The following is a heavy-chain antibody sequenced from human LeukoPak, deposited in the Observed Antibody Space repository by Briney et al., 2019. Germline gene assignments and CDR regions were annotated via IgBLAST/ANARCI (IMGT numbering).Heavy chain of an antibody. CDR3: ASGVAGTLYYYYYMDV. CDR1: GGTISSSSYY. CDR2: IYYSGST. D-gene: IGHD6-19*01. J-gene: IGHJ6*03. Sequence: SETLSLTCTISGGTISSSSYYWGWIHQPPGKGLEWIGSIYYSGSTYCNPSLKSRVTISVDTSKNQFSLKLSSVTAADTAVYYCASGVAGTLYYYYYMDVWGKGTTVTVSS. V-gene: IGHV4-39*01.